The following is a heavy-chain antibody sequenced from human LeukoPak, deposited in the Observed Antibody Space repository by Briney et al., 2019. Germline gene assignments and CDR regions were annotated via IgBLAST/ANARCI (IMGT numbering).Heavy chain of an antibody. CDR3: ARGNCSGGSCYDISFDY. D-gene: IGHD2-15*01. CDR2: IYTNGST. V-gene: IGHV4-4*07. CDR1: GGSISSYY. J-gene: IGHJ4*02. Sequence: SETLSLTCTVSGGSISSYYWSWIRQPAGKGLEWIGRIYTNGSTNYNPSLKSRVTMSVDTSKNQFSLKLSSVTAADTAVYYCARGNCSGGSCYDISFDYWGQGTLVTVSS.